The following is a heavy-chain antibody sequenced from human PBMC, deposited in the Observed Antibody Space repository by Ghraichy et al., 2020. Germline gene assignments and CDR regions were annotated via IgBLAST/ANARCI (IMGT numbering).Heavy chain of an antibody. Sequence: ASVKVSCKASGYTFTSYYMHWVRQAPGQGLEWMGIINPSDGGTTYAQKFQGRVTVTRDTSTSTVYMELSSLKSEDTAVYYCARNGGPIDYWGQGTLVTVSS. CDR2: INPSDGGT. J-gene: IGHJ4*02. V-gene: IGHV1-46*01. D-gene: IGHD4-23*01. CDR3: ARNGGPIDY. CDR1: GYTFTSYY.